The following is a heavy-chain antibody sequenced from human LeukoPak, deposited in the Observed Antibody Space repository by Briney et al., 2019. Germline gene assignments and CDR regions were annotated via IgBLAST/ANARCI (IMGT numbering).Heavy chain of an antibody. Sequence: SETLSLSCTVSGGSIRSYYWSWIRQPPGKGLESSGYIYYIGSTNYTPSLKSRVTISLDTSKSQFSLKLTSVTPADTAVYYCARGGIVGSRTNWFDPWGQGILVTVSS. V-gene: IGHV4-59*01. D-gene: IGHD1-26*01. CDR1: GGSIRSYY. CDR3: ARGGIVGSRTNWFDP. J-gene: IGHJ5*02. CDR2: IYYIGST.